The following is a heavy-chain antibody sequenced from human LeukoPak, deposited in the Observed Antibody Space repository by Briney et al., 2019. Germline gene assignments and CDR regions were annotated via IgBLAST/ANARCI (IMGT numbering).Heavy chain of an antibody. CDR2: IYSGGST. V-gene: IGHV3-66*01. Sequence: GGSLRLSCAASGFTVSSNYMSWVRQAPGKGLEWVSVIYSGGSTYYSDSVKGRFTISRDNSKNTLYLKMNSLRAEDTAVYYCARGHRNTMVRGVIRYYYMDVWGKGTTVTISS. J-gene: IGHJ6*03. CDR1: GFTVSSNY. CDR3: ARGHRNTMVRGVIRYYYMDV. D-gene: IGHD3-10*01.